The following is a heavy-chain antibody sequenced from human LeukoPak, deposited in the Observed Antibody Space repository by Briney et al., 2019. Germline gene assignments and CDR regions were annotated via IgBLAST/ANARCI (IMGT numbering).Heavy chain of an antibody. J-gene: IGHJ4*02. V-gene: IGHV3-7*01. CDR2: IKGDESAK. Sequence: PGGSPRLSCAASGFTFSTYWMAWVRQAPGKGLEWVANIKGDESAKHQADSVKGRFTISRDNLQNSVYLQMSSLRGEDTAVYYCARDVVGSLDYWGQGTLVTVSS. CDR1: GFTFSTYW. CDR3: ARDVVGSLDY. D-gene: IGHD1-26*01.